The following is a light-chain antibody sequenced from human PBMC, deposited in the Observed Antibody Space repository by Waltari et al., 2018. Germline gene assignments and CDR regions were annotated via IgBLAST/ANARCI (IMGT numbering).Light chain of an antibody. CDR1: QDIGSH. V-gene: IGKV1-16*02. J-gene: IGKJ1*01. CDR2: AAS. Sequence: DIQMTHSPSSLSASVGTRATITCRASQDIGSHFAWFQQKPGKAPKSLIYAASALSTGVPSKFGGSGSGTDFTLTISSLQPDDFAAYYCLQYHNYPRTFGLGTRV. CDR3: LQYHNYPRT.